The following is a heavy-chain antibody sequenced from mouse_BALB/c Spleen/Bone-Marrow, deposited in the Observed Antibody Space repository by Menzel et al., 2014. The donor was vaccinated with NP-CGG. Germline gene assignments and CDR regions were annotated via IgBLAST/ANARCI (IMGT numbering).Heavy chain of an antibody. Sequence: LVESGPELVKPGASVKMSCKASGYTFTSYVMHWVQQKPGQGLEWIGYINPYNDGTKYNEKFKGKATLTSDKSSSTAYVELSSRTSEDSAVYYCARSRTPMDYWGQGPSVTVSS. J-gene: IGHJ4*01. CDR1: GYTFTSYV. CDR3: ARSRTPMDY. V-gene: IGHV1-14*01. CDR2: INPYNDGT.